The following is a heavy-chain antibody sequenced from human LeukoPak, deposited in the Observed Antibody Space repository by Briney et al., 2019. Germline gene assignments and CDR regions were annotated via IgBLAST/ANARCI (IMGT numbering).Heavy chain of an antibody. D-gene: IGHD6-19*01. Sequence: GSLRLSCAASGFTFSNYAMSWVRQAPGKGLEWISTITGSGDSTHYADSVKGRFTISRDNSKNTLYLQMNSLRAEDTAVYYCAKLQSVAGYYYYYMDVWGKGTTVTVSS. CDR1: GFTFSNYA. CDR2: ITGSGDST. CDR3: AKLQSVAGYYYYYMDV. V-gene: IGHV3-23*01. J-gene: IGHJ6*03.